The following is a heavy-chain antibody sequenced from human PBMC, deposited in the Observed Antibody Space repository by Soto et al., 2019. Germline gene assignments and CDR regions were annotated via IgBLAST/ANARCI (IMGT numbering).Heavy chain of an antibody. Sequence: GGSLRLSCAASGFTFSSYAMSWVRQAPGKGLEWVSAISGSGGSTYYADSVKGRFTISRDNSKNTLFLQMNSLRAEDTAVYYCAKDDYSNYWYGMDVWGQGTTVTVSS. V-gene: IGHV3-23*01. CDR3: AKDDYSNYWYGMDV. J-gene: IGHJ6*02. CDR1: GFTFSSYA. D-gene: IGHD4-4*01. CDR2: ISGSGGST.